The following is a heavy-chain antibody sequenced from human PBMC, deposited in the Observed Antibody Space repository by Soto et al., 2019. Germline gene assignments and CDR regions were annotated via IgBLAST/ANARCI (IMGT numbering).Heavy chain of an antibody. Sequence: AETLSLTCTVSGGSIRSRSHYWAWIRHPPGKGLEWIGSLYYGGTTYYNPSLKSRITISVDSSKNQFFLNLSSLTAADTAVYYCVRQGEAVTGVNCFDPWGQGTLVTVSS. CDR3: VRQGEAVTGVNCFDP. CDR2: LYYGGTT. CDR1: GGSIRSRSHY. J-gene: IGHJ5*02. D-gene: IGHD2-8*01. V-gene: IGHV4-39*01.